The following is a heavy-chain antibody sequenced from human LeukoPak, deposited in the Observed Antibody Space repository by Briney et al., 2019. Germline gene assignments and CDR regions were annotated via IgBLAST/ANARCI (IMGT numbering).Heavy chain of an antibody. Sequence: GGSLRLSCAASGFTFSNYNMNWVRQAPGKGLEWVSSISSSSSYIYYADSVKGRFTISRHNAKNSLYLQMNSLRAEDTAVYYCARDLLGYNYYYMDVWGKGTTVTVSS. V-gene: IGHV3-21*01. J-gene: IGHJ6*03. D-gene: IGHD3-16*02. CDR1: GFTFSNYN. CDR3: ARDLLGYNYYYMDV. CDR2: ISSSSSYI.